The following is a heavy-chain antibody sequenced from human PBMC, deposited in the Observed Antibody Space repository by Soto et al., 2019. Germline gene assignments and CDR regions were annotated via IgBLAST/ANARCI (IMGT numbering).Heavy chain of an antibody. V-gene: IGHV3-7*04. D-gene: IGHD1-20*01. Sequence: PGGSLSLSCAASGFTFSSYWMSWVRQAPGKGLEWVANIKQDGSEKYYVDSVKGRFTISRDNAKNSLYLQMNSLRAEDTAVYYCARGLTGTTYAFDIWGQGTMVTVSS. J-gene: IGHJ3*02. CDR1: GFTFSSYW. CDR2: IKQDGSEK. CDR3: ARGLTGTTYAFDI.